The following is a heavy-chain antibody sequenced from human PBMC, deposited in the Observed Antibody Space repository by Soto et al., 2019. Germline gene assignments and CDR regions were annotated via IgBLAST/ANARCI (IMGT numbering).Heavy chain of an antibody. D-gene: IGHD1-26*01. V-gene: IGHV3-74*01. Sequence: EVQLVESGGGLVQPRGSLRVSCAASGFNFRNYWMHWVRQAPEKGLAWVSRINTVGNYTSYADSVKGRFTISRDNAKNTLFLQMNSLRVEDTAVYYCYGLLGDWGQGTLVTVSS. CDR2: INTVGNYT. J-gene: IGHJ4*02. CDR1: GFNFRNYW. CDR3: YGLLGD.